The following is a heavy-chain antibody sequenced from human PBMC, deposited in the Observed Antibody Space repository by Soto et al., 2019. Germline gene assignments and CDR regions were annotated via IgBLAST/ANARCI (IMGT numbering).Heavy chain of an antibody. D-gene: IGHD3-9*01. CDR3: ASGLGGDWLSHYYYYYGMDV. CDR1: GYTFTSYD. V-gene: IGHV1-8*01. J-gene: IGHJ6*02. CDR2: MNPNSGNT. Sequence: QVQLVQSGAEVKKPGASVKVSCKASGYTFTSYDINWVRQATGQGLEWMGWMNPNSGNTGYAQKFQGRVTMTRNTSISTAYMELSSLRSEDTAVYYGASGLGGDWLSHYYYYYGMDVWGQGTTVTVSS.